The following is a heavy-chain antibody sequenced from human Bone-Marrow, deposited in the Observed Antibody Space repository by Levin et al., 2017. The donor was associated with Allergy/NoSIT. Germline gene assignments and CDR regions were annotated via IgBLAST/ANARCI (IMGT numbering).Heavy chain of an antibody. D-gene: IGHD5-18*01. CDR3: ARHPRGYSYGYPDY. CDR2: IDPGDSYT. V-gene: IGHV5-10-1*01. CDR1: GYIFSNYW. J-gene: IGHJ4*02. Sequence: PGGSLRLSCELSGYIFSNYWINWVRQMPGKGLEWMGRIDPGDSYTDYSPSFQGHVTMSVDKSGNTVYLQWRALKASDSAIYYCARHPRGYSYGYPDYWGQGTLVTVSP.